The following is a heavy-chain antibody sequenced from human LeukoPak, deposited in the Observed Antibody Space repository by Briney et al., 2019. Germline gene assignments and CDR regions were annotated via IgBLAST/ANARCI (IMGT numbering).Heavy chain of an antibody. Sequence: SETLSLTCTVSGGSISSYYWNWIRQPPGKGLEWMGYIHYSGRTNYSPSLKSRVTISVDTSKNQFSLKLISVTAADTAVYYCARGGFLDPFDPWGQGTLVTVSS. CDR3: ARGGFLDPFDP. V-gene: IGHV4-59*01. J-gene: IGHJ5*02. D-gene: IGHD1-1*01. CDR1: GGSISSYY. CDR2: IHYSGRT.